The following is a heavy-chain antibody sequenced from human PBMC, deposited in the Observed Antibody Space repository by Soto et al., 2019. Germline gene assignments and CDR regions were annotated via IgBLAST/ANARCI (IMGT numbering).Heavy chain of an antibody. Sequence: GSLRLSCAASGFTVSSNYMSWVRQAPGKGLEWVSFIYSGGSTYYADSVKGRFTISRHNSRNTLYLQMNSLRAEDTAVYYCARGTKDYDFWSGPEDYYYYYMDVWGKGTTVTVSS. J-gene: IGHJ6*03. CDR1: GFTVSSNY. V-gene: IGHV3-53*04. D-gene: IGHD3-3*01. CDR2: IYSGGST. CDR3: ARGTKDYDFWSGPEDYYYYYMDV.